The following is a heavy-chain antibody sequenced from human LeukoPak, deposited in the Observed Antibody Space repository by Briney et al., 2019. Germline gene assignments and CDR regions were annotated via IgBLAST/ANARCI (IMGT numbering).Heavy chain of an antibody. CDR1: GDSIRSDY. CDR2: VYYTGST. D-gene: IGHD2-15*01. V-gene: IGHV4-59*01. J-gene: IGHJ3*02. CDR3: GRDHRYCTGGGCFGSSNRAFDI. Sequence: ASETLSLTCTVSGDSIRSDYWSWIRQPPGKGLEWIGRVYYTGSTNYNPSLKSRVTMSVDTSKNQFSLNLSSVTAADTAVYYCGRDHRYCTGGGCFGSSNRAFDIWGQGTMVTVSS.